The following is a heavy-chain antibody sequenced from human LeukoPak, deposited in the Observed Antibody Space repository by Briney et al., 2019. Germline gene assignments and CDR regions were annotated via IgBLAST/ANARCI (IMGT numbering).Heavy chain of an antibody. V-gene: IGHV3-48*03. CDR1: GFMFSSYE. Sequence: GGSLRLSCAASGFMFSSYEMNWVRQAPGKGLEWVSYISSSGNSIYDADSVKGRFTISRDNAKNSLYLQMNSLRAEDTAVYYCARAMGEVFHYWGQGTLVTVSS. CDR2: ISSSGNSI. CDR3: ARAMGEVFHY. D-gene: IGHD2-21*01. J-gene: IGHJ4*02.